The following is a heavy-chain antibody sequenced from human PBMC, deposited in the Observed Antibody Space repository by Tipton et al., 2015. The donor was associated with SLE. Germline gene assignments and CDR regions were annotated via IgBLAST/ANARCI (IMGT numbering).Heavy chain of an antibody. CDR1: GGSISSYY. V-gene: IGHV4-59*12. CDR2: IYYSGST. CDR3: ARYFYDSSGVCLFDF. D-gene: IGHD3-22*01. J-gene: IGHJ4*02. Sequence: TLSLTCAVYGGSISSYYWSWIRQPPGKGLEWIGYIYYSGSTNYNPSLKSRVTISVDTSQNQLSLKLSSVTSADTAVYYCARYFYDSSGVCLFDFWGQGTLVTVSS.